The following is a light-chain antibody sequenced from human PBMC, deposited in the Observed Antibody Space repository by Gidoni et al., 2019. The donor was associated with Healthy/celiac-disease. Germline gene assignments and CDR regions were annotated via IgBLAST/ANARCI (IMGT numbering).Light chain of an antibody. V-gene: IGKV3-15*01. CDR1: QSVSSN. Sequence: DIVMTQSPATLSVSPGERATLSCRASQSVSSNLAWYQQKPGQAPRLLIDGASTRATGIPARFSGSGSGTEFTLTISSLQSEDFAVYYCQQYNNWPPVTFGGGTKVEIK. CDR2: GAS. J-gene: IGKJ4*01. CDR3: QQYNNWPPVT.